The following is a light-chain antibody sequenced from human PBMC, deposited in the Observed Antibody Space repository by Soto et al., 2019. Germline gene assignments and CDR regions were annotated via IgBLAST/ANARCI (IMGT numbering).Light chain of an antibody. CDR1: QSISTY. CDR2: AAS. J-gene: IGKJ5*01. Sequence: DIQMTQSPSSRSASVGDRVTITCRASQSISTYLNWYHQKPGKAPDLLIYAASSLKSGVPSRFSGSGSGTHFTLTITGLQPADFATYYCQQNFSIPITFGQGTRLEI. CDR3: QQNFSIPIT. V-gene: IGKV1-39*01.